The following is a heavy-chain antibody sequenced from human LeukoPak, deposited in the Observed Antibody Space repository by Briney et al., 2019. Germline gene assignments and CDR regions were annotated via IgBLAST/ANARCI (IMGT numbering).Heavy chain of an antibody. V-gene: IGHV4-34*01. CDR2: INHSGST. CDR1: GGSFSGYY. J-gene: IGHJ5*02. D-gene: IGHD3-9*01. Sequence: PSETLSLTCAVYGGSFSGYYWSWIRQPPGKGLEWIGEINHSGSTNYNPSLKSRVTVSVDTSKNQFSLKLSCVTAAYTAVYYCARALPYNYDILTGYFRWFDPWRQGPLVSVSS. CDR3: ARALPYNYDILTGYFRWFDP.